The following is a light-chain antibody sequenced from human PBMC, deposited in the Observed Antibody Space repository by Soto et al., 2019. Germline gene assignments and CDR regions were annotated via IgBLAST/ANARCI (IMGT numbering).Light chain of an antibody. V-gene: IGKV1-6*01. CDR2: AAS. CDR3: LQDYDLPYT. J-gene: IGKJ2*01. Sequence: AIQMTQSPPSLSASVGDRVIITCRASQDIRVDVGWLQQRPGHAPNLLIYAASTLHTGVPSTFTGSGSGTDFTLTITDLPPAAVAKYFCLQDYDLPYTFGQGTKVDIK. CDR1: QDIRVD.